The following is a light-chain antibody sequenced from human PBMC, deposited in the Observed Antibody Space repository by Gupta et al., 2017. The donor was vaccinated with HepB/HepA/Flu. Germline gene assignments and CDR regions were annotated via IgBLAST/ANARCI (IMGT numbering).Light chain of an antibody. J-gene: IGKJ5*01. V-gene: IGKV1-9*01. Sequence: DIQLTQSPSFLSASVGDRVTITCRASQDINSYLIWYQQKPGKAPNLLIYTASTLQGGVPSRFSGSGSGTEFTLTISSLQPEDFATYYCQQFYSYPITFGQGTRLEIK. CDR3: QQFYSYPIT. CDR1: QDINSY. CDR2: TAS.